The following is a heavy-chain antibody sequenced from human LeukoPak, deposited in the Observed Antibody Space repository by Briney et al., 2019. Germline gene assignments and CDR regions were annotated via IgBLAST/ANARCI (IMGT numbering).Heavy chain of an antibody. CDR1: GYSISSGYY. D-gene: IGHD5-12*01. J-gene: IGHJ6*04. CDR3: ARRRLRRELDV. V-gene: IGHV4-38-2*02. Sequence: SETLSLTCTVSGYSISSGYYWGWIRQPPGKGLEWIGSIYHSGSTYYNPSLKSRVTISVDTSKNQFSLKLSSVTAADTAVYYCARRRLRRELDVWGKGTTVTISS. CDR2: IYHSGST.